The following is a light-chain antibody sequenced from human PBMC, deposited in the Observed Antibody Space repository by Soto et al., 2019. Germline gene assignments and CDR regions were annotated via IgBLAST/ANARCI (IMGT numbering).Light chain of an antibody. V-gene: IGKV1-39*01. J-gene: IGKJ1*01. Sequence: DIEMTQSPSSLSASVGDRVTITCRASQSISSYLNWYQQKPGKAPKLLIYAASSLQSGVPSRFSGSGSGTEFTLTISSLQPDDFATYYCQHYNIYSEAFGQGTKVDNK. CDR1: QSISSY. CDR3: QHYNIYSEA. CDR2: AAS.